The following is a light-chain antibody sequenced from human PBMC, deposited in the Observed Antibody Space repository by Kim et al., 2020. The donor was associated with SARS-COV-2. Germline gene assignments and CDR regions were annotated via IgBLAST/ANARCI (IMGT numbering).Light chain of an antibody. Sequence: EIVLTQSPGTLSLSPGERATLSCRASQTVTSNYLAWYQQKPGQAPRLLIYGASSRATGIPDMFSGSGSGTDFTLTISRLEPEDFAVYYCQQYGSSPATFGQGTKVDIK. V-gene: IGKV3-20*01. CDR1: QTVTSNY. CDR3: QQYGSSPAT. J-gene: IGKJ1*01. CDR2: GAS.